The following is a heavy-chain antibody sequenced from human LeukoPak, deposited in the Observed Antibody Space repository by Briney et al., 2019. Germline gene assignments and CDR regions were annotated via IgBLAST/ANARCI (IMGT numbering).Heavy chain of an antibody. CDR1: GGSISSYY. CDR2: IYYSGST. V-gene: IGHV4-59*08. J-gene: IGHJ3*02. Sequence: SETLSLTCTVSGGSISSYYWSWIRQPPGKGLEWIGSIYYSGSTYYNPSLKSRVTISVDTSKNQFSLKLSSVTAADTAVYYCARHSGYSGSADDAFDIWGQGTMVTVSS. CDR3: ARHSGYSGSADDAFDI. D-gene: IGHD1-26*01.